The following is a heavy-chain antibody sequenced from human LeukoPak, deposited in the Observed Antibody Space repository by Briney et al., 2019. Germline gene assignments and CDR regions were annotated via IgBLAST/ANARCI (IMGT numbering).Heavy chain of an antibody. V-gene: IGHV3-7*01. Sequence: PGGSLRLSCAASEFTFSSYWMSWVRQAPGKGLEWVASIKQDGSEKYYVDSVKGRFTISRDNAKNSLYLQMNSLRAEDTAVYYCARGAAADYYYYYMDVWGKGTTVTVSS. CDR1: EFTFSSYW. CDR2: IKQDGSEK. D-gene: IGHD6-13*01. CDR3: ARGAAADYYYYYMDV. J-gene: IGHJ6*03.